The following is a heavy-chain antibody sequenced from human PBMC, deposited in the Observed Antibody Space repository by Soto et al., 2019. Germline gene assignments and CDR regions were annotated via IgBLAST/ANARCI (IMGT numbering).Heavy chain of an antibody. D-gene: IGHD3-10*01. V-gene: IGHV1-18*01. CDR3: ATQGSRITRDAFDI. CDR2: ISAYNGNT. Sequence: QVQLVQSRAEVKKPGASVKVSCKASGYTFTSYGISWVRQAPGQGLEWMGWISAYNGNTNYAQKLQGRVTITTDTSTSKAYMELRSLRSDDTAVYYCATQGSRITRDAFDIWGQGTMVTVSS. J-gene: IGHJ3*02. CDR1: GYTFTSYG.